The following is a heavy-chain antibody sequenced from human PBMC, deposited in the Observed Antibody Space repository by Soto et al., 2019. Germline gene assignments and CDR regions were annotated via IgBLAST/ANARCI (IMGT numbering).Heavy chain of an antibody. V-gene: IGHV3-23*01. Sequence: GGSLSLSCATSGFSFSTYPMTWVRQAPGKGLEWVSTIYARGDKTYYAGSVKGRFTVSRDNSKNTLYLQMNTLGAEDTALYYSPYYAVNGSPRPAAFDHWGQGTPVTVSS. D-gene: IGHD3-3*01. CDR3: PYYAVNGSPRPAAFDH. CDR2: IYARGDKT. J-gene: IGHJ4*02. CDR1: GFSFSTYP.